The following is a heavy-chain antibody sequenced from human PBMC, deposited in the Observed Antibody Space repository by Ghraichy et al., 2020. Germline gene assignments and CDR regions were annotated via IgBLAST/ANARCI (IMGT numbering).Heavy chain of an antibody. CDR1: GGSFSGYY. D-gene: IGHD7-27*01. J-gene: IGHJ6*02. V-gene: IGHV4-34*01. Sequence: SETLSLTCAVYGGSFSGYYWSWIRQPPGKGLEWIGEINHSGSTNYNPSLKSRVTISVDTSKNQFSLKLSSVTAADTAVYYCACMGIEDYYGMDVWGQGTTVTVSS. CDR2: INHSGST. CDR3: ACMGIEDYYGMDV.